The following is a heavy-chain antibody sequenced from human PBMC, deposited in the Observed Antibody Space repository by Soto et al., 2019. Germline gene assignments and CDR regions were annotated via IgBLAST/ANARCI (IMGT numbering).Heavy chain of an antibody. V-gene: IGHV1-2*04. J-gene: IGHJ5*02. CDR2: INPNSGGT. D-gene: IGHD3-22*01. Sequence: ASVKVSCQASGYTFTVYYMHWVRQSPGQGLEWMGWINPNSGGTNYAQKFQGWVTMTRDTSISTAYMELSRLRSDNTAVYYCARSYYDNSGYSLNWFAPRGQGTLVTVSS. CDR3: ARSYYDNSGYSLNWFAP. CDR1: GYTFTVYY.